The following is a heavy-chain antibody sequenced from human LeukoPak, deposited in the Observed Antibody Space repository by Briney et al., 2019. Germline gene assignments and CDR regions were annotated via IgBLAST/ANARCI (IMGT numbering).Heavy chain of an antibody. CDR2: IKQDGSEK. CDR3: ARDPPRYCSDGSCYHDY. V-gene: IGHV3-7*01. D-gene: IGHD2-15*01. Sequence: GGSLRLSCAASGFTFSSYWMSWVRQAPGKGLEWVANIKQDGSEKYYVDSVKGRFTISRDNAKNSLFLQMNSLRDEDTAVYYCARDPPRYCSDGSCYHDYWGQGTLVTVSS. J-gene: IGHJ4*02. CDR1: GFTFSSYW.